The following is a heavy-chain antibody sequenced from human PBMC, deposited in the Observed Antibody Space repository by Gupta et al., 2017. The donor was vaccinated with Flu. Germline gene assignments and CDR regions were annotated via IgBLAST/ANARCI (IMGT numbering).Heavy chain of an antibody. J-gene: IGHJ4*02. V-gene: IGHV1-69*01. CDR1: GDTFSTYA. CDR2: ILPIVHAS. Sequence: QVQLVQSGAEVKKTGSSVKVSCEASGDTFSTYAITWVRQAPRQGLEWMGDILPIVHASNYPQKFQARVTITADEATSTVYMELTSLTPEDTAVYYCAREFPCGGDCYLFDSWCQGTLVTVSP. D-gene: IGHD2-21*02. CDR3: AREFPCGGDCYLFDS.